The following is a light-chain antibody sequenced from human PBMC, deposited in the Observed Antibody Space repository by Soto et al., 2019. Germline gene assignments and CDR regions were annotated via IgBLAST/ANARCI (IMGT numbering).Light chain of an antibody. V-gene: IGKV1-5*01. J-gene: IGKJ1*01. Sequence: DIQMTQSPSTLSASIGDRVTITCRASQTINNWLAWYQQKPGKAPNLLIYHASNLETGVPSRFSGSAFGTEFTLTISILQPDAFATYYCQHYNSYPWTFGQGTKVEIK. CDR3: QHYNSYPWT. CDR2: HAS. CDR1: QTINNW.